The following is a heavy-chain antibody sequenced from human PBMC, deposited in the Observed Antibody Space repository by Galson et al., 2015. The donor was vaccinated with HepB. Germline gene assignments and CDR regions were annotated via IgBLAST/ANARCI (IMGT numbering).Heavy chain of an antibody. D-gene: IGHD2-15*01. Sequence: SLRLSCAASGFTFSSYGMHWVRQAPGKGLEWVAVIWYDGSNKYYADSVKGRFTISRDNSKNTLYLQMNSLRAEDTAVYYCAKSRYPRGVFDYWGQGTLVTVSS. CDR2: IWYDGSNK. CDR1: GFTFSSYG. V-gene: IGHV3-33*06. CDR3: AKSRYPRGVFDY. J-gene: IGHJ4*02.